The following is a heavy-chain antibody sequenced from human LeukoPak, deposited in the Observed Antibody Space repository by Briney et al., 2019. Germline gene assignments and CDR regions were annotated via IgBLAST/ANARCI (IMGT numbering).Heavy chain of an antibody. D-gene: IGHD5-12*01. CDR1: GFTVSSTY. V-gene: IGHV3-66*01. CDR2: IYSGGST. CDR3: ASGSGYYHPDY. J-gene: IGHJ4*02. Sequence: GGSLRLSCAASGFTVSSTYMSWVRQAPGKGLEWVSVIYSGGSTYYADSVKGRFTISRDNSKNTLSPQMSSLRAEDTAVYYCASGSGYYHPDYWGQGTLVTVSS.